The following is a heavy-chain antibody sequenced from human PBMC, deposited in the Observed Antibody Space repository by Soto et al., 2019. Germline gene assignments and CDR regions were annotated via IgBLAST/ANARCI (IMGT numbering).Heavy chain of an antibody. D-gene: IGHD4-17*01. CDR3: AREHKEWSRDYGEYGANWFDP. CDR2: IYSGGST. J-gene: IGHJ5*02. CDR1: GFTVSSNY. Sequence: EVQLVESGGGLVQPGGSLRLSCGASGFTVSSNYMSWVRQAPGKGLEWVSVIYSGGSTYYADSVKGRFTISRDNSKNTLYLQMNSLRAEDTAVYFCAREHKEWSRDYGEYGANWFDPWGQGTLVTVSS. V-gene: IGHV3-66*01.